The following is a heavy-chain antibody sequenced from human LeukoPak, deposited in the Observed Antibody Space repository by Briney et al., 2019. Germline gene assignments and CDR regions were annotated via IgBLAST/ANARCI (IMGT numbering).Heavy chain of an antibody. V-gene: IGHV3-23*01. CDR1: GFTFSSYA. Sequence: GGSLRLSCAASGFTFSSYAMTWVRQAPGKGLEWVSIISGSGGSTYYADSVKGRFTISRDNSKNTLYLQMNSLRAEDTAVYYCARVKYYYDSSGYQYYFDYWGQGTLVTVSS. CDR3: ARVKYYYDSSGYQYYFDY. CDR2: ISGSGGST. D-gene: IGHD3-22*01. J-gene: IGHJ4*02.